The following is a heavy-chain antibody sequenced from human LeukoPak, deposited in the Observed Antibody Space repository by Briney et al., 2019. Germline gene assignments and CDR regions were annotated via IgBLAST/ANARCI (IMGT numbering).Heavy chain of an antibody. V-gene: IGHV3-23*01. CDR3: AKGGAAARVPLFDY. CDR1: GFTFSSYA. J-gene: IGHJ4*02. Sequence: GGSLRLSCAASGFTFSSYAMSWVRQAPGKGLEWVSAISGSGGSTYYADSVKGRFTISRVNSKNTLYLQMNSLRAEDTAVYYCAKGGAAARVPLFDYWGQGTLVTVFS. CDR2: ISGSGGST. D-gene: IGHD6-13*01.